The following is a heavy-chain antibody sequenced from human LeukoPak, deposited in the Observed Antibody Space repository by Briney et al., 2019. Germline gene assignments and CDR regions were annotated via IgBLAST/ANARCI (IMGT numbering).Heavy chain of an antibody. CDR3: ARKTAQQLVFFDY. Sequence: GASVKVSXKASGYTFTSYDINWMRQATAQGLEWMGWMNPNSGNTGYAQKFRGRVTMTRNTSISTAYMELSSLRSEDTAVYYCARKTAQQLVFFDYWGQGTLVTVSS. D-gene: IGHD6-13*01. CDR1: GYTFTSYD. CDR2: MNPNSGNT. J-gene: IGHJ4*02. V-gene: IGHV1-8*01.